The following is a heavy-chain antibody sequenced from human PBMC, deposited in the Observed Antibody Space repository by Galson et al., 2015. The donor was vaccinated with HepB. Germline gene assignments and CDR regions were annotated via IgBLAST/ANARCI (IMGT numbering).Heavy chain of an antibody. CDR2: MSPNSGNT. V-gene: IGHV1-8*01. J-gene: IGHJ4*02. CDR1: GYTFTSYD. D-gene: IGHD7-27*01. Sequence: SVKVSCKASGYTFTSYDINWVRQATGQGLEWMGWMSPNSGNTDYARKFQGRVTMTRHTSISTAYMELSSLRSEDTAVYYCARGPPNWGFDYWGQGTLVTVSS. CDR3: ARGPPNWGFDY.